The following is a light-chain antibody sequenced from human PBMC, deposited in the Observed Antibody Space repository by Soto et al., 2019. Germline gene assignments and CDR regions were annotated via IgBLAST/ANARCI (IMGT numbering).Light chain of an antibody. V-gene: IGLV1-44*01. CDR2: SNN. CDR3: ASWDDSLNGSNWV. CDR1: SSNVGSNT. Sequence: QPVLTQPPSASGTPGQRVTISCSGSSSNVGSNTVNWYQQHPGTAPQLLIYSNNQRPTGVPDRFSGSKSGTSASLAISGLQSEDEADYYCASWDDSLNGSNWVFGGGTKLTVL. J-gene: IGLJ3*02.